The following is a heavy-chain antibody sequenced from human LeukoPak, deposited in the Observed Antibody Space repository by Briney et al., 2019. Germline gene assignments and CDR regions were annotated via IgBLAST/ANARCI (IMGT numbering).Heavy chain of an antibody. CDR1: GFTFSDYY. J-gene: IGHJ4*02. Sequence: PGGSLRPSCAASGFTFSDYYMSWIRQAPGKGLEWVSCISSSGSTIYYADSVKGRFTISRDNAKNSLYLQMNSLRAEDTAVYYCARGLVPAAAYDYWGQGTLVTVSS. CDR2: ISSSGSTI. V-gene: IGHV3-11*01. CDR3: ARGLVPAAAYDY. D-gene: IGHD2-2*01.